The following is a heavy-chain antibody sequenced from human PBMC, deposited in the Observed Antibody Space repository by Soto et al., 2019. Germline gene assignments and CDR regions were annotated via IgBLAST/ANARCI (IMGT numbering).Heavy chain of an antibody. J-gene: IGHJ6*03. CDR3: AGGVCSGGSCPWSDYYYYMDV. CDR1: GYTFTSYD. Sequence: ASVKVSCKASGYTFTSYDINWVRQATGQGLEWMGWMNPNSGNTGYAQKFQGRVTMTRNTSISTAYMELSSLRSEDTAVYYCAGGVCSGGSCPWSDYYYYMDVWGKGTTVPVSS. D-gene: IGHD2-15*01. V-gene: IGHV1-8*01. CDR2: MNPNSGNT.